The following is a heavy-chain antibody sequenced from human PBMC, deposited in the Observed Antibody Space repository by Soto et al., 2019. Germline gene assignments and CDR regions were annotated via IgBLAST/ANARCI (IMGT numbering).Heavy chain of an antibody. D-gene: IGHD3-10*01. CDR2: IYYSGTT. CDR3: ARVRGQAFDI. J-gene: IGHJ3*02. Sequence: QVQLQESGPGLVKPSQTLSLNCSVSGDSINNADYYWSWIRQHAGQGLEWIGYIYYSGTTYYNPSIKSRVTISMDTSKNQFYLEMSSVTAADTAVYYCARVRGQAFDIRGQGTMVTVSS. CDR1: GDSINNADYY. V-gene: IGHV4-31*03.